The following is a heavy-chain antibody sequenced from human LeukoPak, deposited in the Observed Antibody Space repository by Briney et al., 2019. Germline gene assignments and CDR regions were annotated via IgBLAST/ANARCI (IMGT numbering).Heavy chain of an antibody. CDR1: GFIFSSYW. D-gene: IGHD1-1*01. Sequence: SGGSLRLSCAASGFIFSSYWMQWVRQAPGKGLVWVSHINSDGSSTSYADSVKGRFTISRDNAKNSLYLQMNNLRAEDTAMYYCAKEEWYSFDNWGQGYLVPVSS. CDR3: AKEEWYSFDN. J-gene: IGHJ4*02. V-gene: IGHV3-74*01. CDR2: INSDGSST.